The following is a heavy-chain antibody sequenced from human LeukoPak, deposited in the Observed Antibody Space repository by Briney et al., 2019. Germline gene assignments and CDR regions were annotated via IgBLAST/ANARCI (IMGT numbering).Heavy chain of an antibody. CDR2: FDPEDDET. CDR3: ATGSVATIQFDY. CDR1: GYTLTELS. Sequence: GASVKVSCKVSGYTLTELSMHWVRQAPGKGLEWMGGFDPEDDETIYAQKFQGRVTMTEDTSTDTAYMELSSLRSEDTAVYYCATGSVATIQFDYWGQGTLVTVSS. V-gene: IGHV1-24*01. D-gene: IGHD5-12*01. J-gene: IGHJ4*02.